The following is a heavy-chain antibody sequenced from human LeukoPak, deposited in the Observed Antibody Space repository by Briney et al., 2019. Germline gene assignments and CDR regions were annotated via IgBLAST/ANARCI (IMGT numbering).Heavy chain of an antibody. V-gene: IGHV1-2*02. D-gene: IGHD5-12*01. J-gene: IGHJ4*02. CDR2: INANSGGT. CDR3: ARGLLQGYDYAY. Sequence: EASVKVSCKGSGYIFTGYYMHWVRQAPGQGLEWMGWINANSGGTNYIHNFQGRVTMTRDTSISTAYMELSRLGSDDTAAYYCARGLLQGYDYAYWGQGTLVTVSS. CDR1: GYIFTGYY.